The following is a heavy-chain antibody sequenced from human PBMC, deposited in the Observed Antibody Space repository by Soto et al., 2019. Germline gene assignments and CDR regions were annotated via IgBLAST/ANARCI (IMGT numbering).Heavy chain of an antibody. Sequence: GGSLRLSCAASGFTFSDHYMDWVRQAPGKGLEWVGRTRNKANSYTTEYAASVKGRFTISRDDSKNSLYLQMNSLKTEDTAVYYCARVSFAEVAGNGGGFDYWGQGTLVTVSS. J-gene: IGHJ4*02. V-gene: IGHV3-72*01. CDR2: TRNKANSYTT. CDR1: GFTFSDHY. D-gene: IGHD6-19*01. CDR3: ARVSFAEVAGNGGGFDY.